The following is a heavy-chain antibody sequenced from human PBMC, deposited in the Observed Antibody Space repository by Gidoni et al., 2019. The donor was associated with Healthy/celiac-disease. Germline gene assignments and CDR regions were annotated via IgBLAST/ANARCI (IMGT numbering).Heavy chain of an antibody. V-gene: IGHV3-21*01. D-gene: IGHD3-9*01. J-gene: IGHJ6*02. Sequence: VQLVESGGGLVKPGGSLRLSCAASGFTLSSYSMNWVRQAPGKGLGGVSSISSSSSYIYYADSVKGRFTISRDNAKNSLYLQMNSLRAEDTAVYYCARDLVLRYFDDGYYYGMDVWGQGTTVTVSS. CDR1: GFTLSSYS. CDR2: ISSSSSYI. CDR3: ARDLVLRYFDDGYYYGMDV.